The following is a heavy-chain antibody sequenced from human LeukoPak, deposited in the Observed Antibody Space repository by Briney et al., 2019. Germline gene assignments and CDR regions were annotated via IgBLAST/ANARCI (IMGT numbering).Heavy chain of an antibody. Sequence: ASVKVSCKASGYTFTSYAMNWVRQAPGQGLEWMGWINTNTGNPTYAQGFTGRFVFSLDTSVSTAYLQISSLKAEDTAVYYCARDQDDILTGYYSSFDYWGQGTLVTVSS. V-gene: IGHV7-4-1*02. CDR3: ARDQDDILTGYYSSFDY. J-gene: IGHJ4*02. CDR2: INTNTGNP. CDR1: GYTFTSYA. D-gene: IGHD3-9*01.